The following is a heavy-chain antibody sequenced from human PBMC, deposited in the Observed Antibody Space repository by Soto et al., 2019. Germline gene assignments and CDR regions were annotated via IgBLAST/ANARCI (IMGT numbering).Heavy chain of an antibody. J-gene: IGHJ6*01. CDR2: INPSGGTT. CDR1: EYTFTNYD. Sequence: QVQLVQSGAEVKKPGASVKVSCKASEYTFTNYDLHWVRQAPGQGLEWMGIINPSGGTTTYAQRFQGRLTMTRDTSTSTVYMELSSLRSADTAVYYCARRSLGYDLDVW. V-gene: IGHV1-46*01. D-gene: IGHD3-16*01. CDR3: ARRSLGYDLDV.